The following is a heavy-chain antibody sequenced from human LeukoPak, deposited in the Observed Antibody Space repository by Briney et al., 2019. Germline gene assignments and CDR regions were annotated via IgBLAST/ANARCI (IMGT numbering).Heavy chain of an antibody. J-gene: IGHJ3*01. Sequence: GGSLRLSCAASGFTFSIYWMSWVRQAPGKGLKWVANIKEDGSEKYYADSVKGRFTISRDNGKNSLNLQMNSLRAEDTAVYYCAKEGLWVGLDSGKTRQAYWESWGQGTVVTVSS. CDR1: GFTFSIYW. D-gene: IGHD2-21*01. CDR2: IKEDGSEK. V-gene: IGHV3-7*04. CDR3: AKEGLWVGLDSGKTRQAYWES.